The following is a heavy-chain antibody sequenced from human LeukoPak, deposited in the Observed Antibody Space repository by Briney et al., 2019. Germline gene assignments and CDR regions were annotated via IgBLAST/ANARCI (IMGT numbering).Heavy chain of an antibody. CDR1: GGSISSYY. CDR3: AKDPHTGIAPDY. J-gene: IGHJ4*02. V-gene: IGHV4-59*12. Sequence: SETLSLTCTVSGGSISSYYWSWIRQPPGKGLEWIGHVYYSGSTNYNPSLKSRVTISVDTSKNQFSLKLTYVTAADTAVYYCAKDPHTGIAPDYWGQGTLVTVSS. CDR2: VYYSGST. D-gene: IGHD5-18*01.